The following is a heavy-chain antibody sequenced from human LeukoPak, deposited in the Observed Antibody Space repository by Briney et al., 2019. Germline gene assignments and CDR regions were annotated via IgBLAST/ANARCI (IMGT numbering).Heavy chain of an antibody. CDR1: GFTFSTYA. CDR2: ISASGGRT. D-gene: IGHD2-2*01. Sequence: GGSLRLSCAASGFTFSTYAMIWVRQAPGKGLEWVSAISASGGRTYYADSVKGRFTISRDNSKNTLYLQMNSLSAEDTAVYYCASRDPCSSNNCYGIGYWGQGTLVTVSS. V-gene: IGHV3-23*01. J-gene: IGHJ4*02. CDR3: ASRDPCSSNNCYGIGY.